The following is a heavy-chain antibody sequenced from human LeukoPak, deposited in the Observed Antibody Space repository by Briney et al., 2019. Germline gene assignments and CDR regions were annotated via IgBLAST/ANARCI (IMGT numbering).Heavy chain of an antibody. CDR2: ISSSSSYI. D-gene: IGHD4-17*01. CDR3: AREYDYGDYVNAFDI. CDR1: GFTFSSYS. J-gene: IGHJ3*02. Sequence: GGSLRLSCAASGFTFSSYSMNWVRQAPGKGLEWVSSISSSSSYISYADSVKGRFTISRDNAKNSLYLQMNSLRAEDTAVYYCAREYDYGDYVNAFDIWGQGTMVTVSS. V-gene: IGHV3-21*01.